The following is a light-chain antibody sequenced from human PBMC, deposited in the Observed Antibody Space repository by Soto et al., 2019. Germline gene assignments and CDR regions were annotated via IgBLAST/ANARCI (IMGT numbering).Light chain of an antibody. CDR2: DVN. CDR1: ASDIGGYTF. Sequence: QSALTQPPSASGSPGQSVAISCTGTASDIGGYTFVSWYHQHPGKAPKLLIYDVNKRPSGVPDRFSGSKSGNTASLTVSGLQAEDEADYSCSAHGGNKPYVFGTETKLTVL. J-gene: IGLJ1*01. V-gene: IGLV2-8*01. CDR3: SAHGGNKPYV.